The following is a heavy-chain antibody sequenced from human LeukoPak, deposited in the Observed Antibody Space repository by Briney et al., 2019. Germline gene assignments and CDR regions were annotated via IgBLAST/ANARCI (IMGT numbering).Heavy chain of an antibody. D-gene: IGHD3-22*01. CDR1: GFTFSSYW. Sequence: AGGSLRLSCAASGFTFSSYWMSWVRQAPGKGLEWVANIKQDGSEKYYVDSVKGRFTIPRDNAKNSLYLQMNSLRAEDTAVYYCARDWDDSSGYPFDYWGQGTLVTVSS. CDR3: ARDWDDSSGYPFDY. CDR2: IKQDGSEK. J-gene: IGHJ4*02. V-gene: IGHV3-7*01.